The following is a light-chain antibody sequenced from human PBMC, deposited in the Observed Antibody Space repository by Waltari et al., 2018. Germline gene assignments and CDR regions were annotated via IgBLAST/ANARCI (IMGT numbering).Light chain of an antibody. V-gene: IGKV1-39*01. CDR3: QQKFT. J-gene: IGKJ3*01. CDR1: QSISNY. CDR2: AAS. Sequence: DIQMTQSPSSLSASVGDRVTITCRATQSISNYLNWYQQKQGKAPKLLIYAASNLQSGVPSRFSGSGSGTDFTLTISSLQPEDFATYYCQQKFTVGPGTKVDVK.